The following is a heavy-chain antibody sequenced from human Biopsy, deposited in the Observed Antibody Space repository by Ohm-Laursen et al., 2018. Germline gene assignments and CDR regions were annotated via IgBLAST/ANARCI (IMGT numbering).Heavy chain of an antibody. Sequence: GASVKVSCNAPGGTFSNYGVNWVRQAPGQGLEWIGMINPSGSTTSYPQIFQGRVTMTRDTSKSTVYMELSSLRSADTAVYFCARNTGWYGDLYYFDYWGQGTLVTVSS. CDR2: INPSGSTT. V-gene: IGHV1-46*01. CDR3: ARNTGWYGDLYYFDY. D-gene: IGHD6-19*01. J-gene: IGHJ4*02. CDR1: GGTFSNYG.